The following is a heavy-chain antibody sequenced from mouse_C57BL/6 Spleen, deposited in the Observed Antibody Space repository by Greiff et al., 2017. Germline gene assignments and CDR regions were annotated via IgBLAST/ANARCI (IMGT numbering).Heavy chain of an antibody. D-gene: IGHD2-2*01. CDR2: INPSNGGT. Sequence: VQLKESGPELVKPGASVKISCKASGYSFTGYYMNWVKQSPEKSLEWIGEINPSNGGTTYNQKFKAKATLTVDKSSSTADMPLKILTSEDSAVYYCASFYGYDLGYFDVWGTGTTVTVSS. V-gene: IGHV1-42*01. CDR1: GYSFTGYY. CDR3: ASFYGYDLGYFDV. J-gene: IGHJ1*03.